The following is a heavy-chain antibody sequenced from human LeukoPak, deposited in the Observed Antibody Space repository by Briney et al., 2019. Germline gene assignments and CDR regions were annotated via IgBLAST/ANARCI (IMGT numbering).Heavy chain of an antibody. CDR2: ISWNSGSI. CDR1: GFTFDDYA. J-gene: IGHJ4*02. D-gene: IGHD6-19*01. V-gene: IGHV3-9*03. Sequence: GGSLRLSCATSGFTFDDYAMHWVRQAPGKGLEWVSGISWNSGSIGYADSMKGRFTISRDNAKNSLYLQMNSLRAEDMALYYCAKDIRASIAVAGPFDYWGQGTLVTVSS. CDR3: AKDIRASIAVAGPFDY.